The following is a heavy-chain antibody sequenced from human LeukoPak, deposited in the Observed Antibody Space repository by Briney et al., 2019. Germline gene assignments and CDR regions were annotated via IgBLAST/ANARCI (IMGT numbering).Heavy chain of an antibody. J-gene: IGHJ4*02. D-gene: IGHD6-13*01. CDR1: GFTFSSYS. Sequence: TGGSLRLSCAASGFTFSSYSMNWVRQAPGKGLEWVSSISSSSSYIYYADSVKGRFTISRDNAKNSLYLQMNSLRAEDTAVYYCARSSIAASTGHFDYWGQGTLVTVSS. V-gene: IGHV3-21*01. CDR2: ISSSSSYI. CDR3: ARSSIAASTGHFDY.